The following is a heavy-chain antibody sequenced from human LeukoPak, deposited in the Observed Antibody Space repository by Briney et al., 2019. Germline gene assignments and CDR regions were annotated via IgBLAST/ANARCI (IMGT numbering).Heavy chain of an antibody. CDR3: AGAASGRGGLDAFDI. Sequence: PSETLSLTCTVSGGSISSGDYYWSWIRQPPGKGLEWIGYIYYSGSTYYNPSLKSRVTISVDTSKNQFSLKLSSVTAADTAVYYCAGAASGRGGLDAFDIWGQGTMVTVSS. D-gene: IGHD1-26*01. V-gene: IGHV4-30-4*01. CDR1: GGSISSGDYY. J-gene: IGHJ3*02. CDR2: IYYSGST.